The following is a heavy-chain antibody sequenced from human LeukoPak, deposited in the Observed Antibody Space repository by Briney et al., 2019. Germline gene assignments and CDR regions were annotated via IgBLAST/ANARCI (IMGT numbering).Heavy chain of an antibody. Sequence: ASVKVSCKASGSTFSSYDINWVRQATGQGLEWMGWISAYNGNTNYAQKLQGRVTMTTDTSTSTAYMELRSLRSDDTAVYYCARDYYYDSSGYLDYWGQGTLVTVSS. CDR1: GSTFSSYD. D-gene: IGHD3-22*01. CDR2: ISAYNGNT. CDR3: ARDYYYDSSGYLDY. V-gene: IGHV1-18*01. J-gene: IGHJ4*02.